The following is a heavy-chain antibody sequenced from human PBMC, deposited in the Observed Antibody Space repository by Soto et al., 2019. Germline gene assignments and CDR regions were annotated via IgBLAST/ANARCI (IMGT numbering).Heavy chain of an antibody. J-gene: IGHJ2*01. CDR3: AKDVRSSSYWYFDL. CDR2: ISWNSGSI. D-gene: IGHD6-6*01. CDR1: GFTFDDYA. Sequence: QTGGSLRLSCAASGFTFDDYAMHWVRQAPGKGLEWVSGISWNSGSIGYADSVKGRFTISRDNAKNSLYLQMNSLRAEDTALYYCAKDVRSSSYWYFDLWGRGTLVTVSS. V-gene: IGHV3-9*01.